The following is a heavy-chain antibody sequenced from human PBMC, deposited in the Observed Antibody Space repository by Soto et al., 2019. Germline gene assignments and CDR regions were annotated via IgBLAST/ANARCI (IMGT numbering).Heavy chain of an antibody. J-gene: IGHJ6*02. D-gene: IGHD6-6*01. V-gene: IGHV4-31*03. CDR1: GGSISSGGYY. CDR3: ARYNSSSLYYYYYGMDV. Sequence: PSETLSLTCTVSGGSISSGGYYWSWIRQHPGKGLEWIGYIYYSGSTYYNPSLKSRVTISVDTSKNQFSLKLSSVTAADTAVYYCARYNSSSLYYYYYGMDVWGQGTTVTVSS. CDR2: IYYSGST.